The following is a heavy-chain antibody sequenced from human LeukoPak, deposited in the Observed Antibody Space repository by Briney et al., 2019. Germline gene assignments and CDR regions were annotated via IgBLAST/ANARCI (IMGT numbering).Heavy chain of an antibody. Sequence: GGSLTLSCAASGFNFSNHWMHWVRQTPGKGLVWVSRIISDGSSTSYADSVKGRFTISRDNAKSTLYLQMNSLRAEDTAVYYCARDGSLPDYWGQGTLVTVSS. CDR2: IISDGSST. CDR3: ARDGSLPDY. CDR1: GFNFSNHW. J-gene: IGHJ4*02. V-gene: IGHV3-74*01.